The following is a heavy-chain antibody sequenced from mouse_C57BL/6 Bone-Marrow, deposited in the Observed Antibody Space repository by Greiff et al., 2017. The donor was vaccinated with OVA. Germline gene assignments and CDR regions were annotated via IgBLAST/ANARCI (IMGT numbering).Heavy chain of an antibody. J-gene: IGHJ2*01. D-gene: IGHD1-1*01. CDR1: GFTFSNYW. V-gene: IGHV6-3*01. CDR3: TDGSSYDFDY. Sequence: EVMLVESGGGLVQPGGSMKLSCVASGFTFSNYWMNWVRQSPEKGLEWVAQIRLKSDNYATHYAESVKGRFTISRDDSKSSVYLQMNNLRAEDTGIYYCTDGSSYDFDYWGQGTTLTVSS. CDR2: IRLKSDNYAT.